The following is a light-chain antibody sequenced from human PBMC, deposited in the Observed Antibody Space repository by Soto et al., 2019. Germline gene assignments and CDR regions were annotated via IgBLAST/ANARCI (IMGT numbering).Light chain of an antibody. J-gene: IGKJ1*01. CDR2: AAS. CDR3: QQYNSYSGT. CDR1: QSIGYW. Sequence: DIQMTQSPSTLSASVGDRVTITCRASQSIGYWLAWYQQKPGKAPNLLIYAASSLESGVPSRFSGSGSGTEFTLTISRLQPDDFAGYYCQQYNSYSGTFGQGTKVDIK. V-gene: IGKV1-5*01.